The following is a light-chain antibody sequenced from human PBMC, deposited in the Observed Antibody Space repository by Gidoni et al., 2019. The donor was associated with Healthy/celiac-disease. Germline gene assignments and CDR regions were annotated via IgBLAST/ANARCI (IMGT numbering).Light chain of an antibody. CDR1: TGAGTSGYY. J-gene: IGLJ3*02. CDR3: LLYYGGAPNWV. V-gene: IGLV7-43*01. Sequence: QTVVNQEPALTVSAGGTVTLTCASSTGAGTSGYYPNGFLQKPGQAPRALISSTSNKHSWTPARFSGSLLGGKAALTLSGVQPEDEAEYYCLLYYGGAPNWVFGGGTKLTVL. CDR2: STS.